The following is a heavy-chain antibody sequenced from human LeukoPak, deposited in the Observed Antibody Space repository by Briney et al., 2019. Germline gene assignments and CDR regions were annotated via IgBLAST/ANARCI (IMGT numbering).Heavy chain of an antibody. CDR3: ARGVQRITIFGVVASRFDP. D-gene: IGHD3-3*01. J-gene: IGHJ5*02. Sequence: SETLSLTCAVYGGSFSGYYWSWIRQPPGKGLEWIGEINHSGSTNYNPSLKSRVTISVDTSKNQFSLKLSSVTAADTAVYYCARGVQRITIFGVVASRFDPWGQGTLVTVSS. CDR2: INHSGST. V-gene: IGHV4-34*01. CDR1: GGSFSGYY.